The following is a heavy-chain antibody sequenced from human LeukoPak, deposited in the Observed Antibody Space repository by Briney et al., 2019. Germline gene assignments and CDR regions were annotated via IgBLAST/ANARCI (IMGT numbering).Heavy chain of an antibody. V-gene: IGHV1-3*01. J-gene: IGHJ6*02. D-gene: IGHD6-19*01. Sequence: GASVKVSCKASGYTFTNYAMHWVRQAPGQRLEWMGWINAGNGNTRYSQKFQGRVTMTTDTSTSTAYMELRSLRSDDTAVYYCASAVAGPLPVVDVWGQGTTVTVSS. CDR3: ASAVAGPLPVVDV. CDR1: GYTFTNYA. CDR2: INAGNGNT.